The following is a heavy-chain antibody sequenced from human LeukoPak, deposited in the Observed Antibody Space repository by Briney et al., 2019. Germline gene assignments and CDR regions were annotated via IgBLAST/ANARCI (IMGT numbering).Heavy chain of an antibody. CDR1: GDSVSTSSYY. D-gene: IGHD2-2*02. J-gene: IGHJ6*02. CDR2: INHSGST. CDR3: ASLKGGYCSSTSCYIYYYYGMDV. Sequence: SETLSLTCTVSGDSVSTSSYYWSWIRQPPGKGLEWIGEINHSGSTNYNPSLKSRVTISVDTSKNQFSLKLSSVTAADTAVYYCASLKGGYCSSTSCYIYYYYGMDVWGQGTTVTVSS. V-gene: IGHV4-39*07.